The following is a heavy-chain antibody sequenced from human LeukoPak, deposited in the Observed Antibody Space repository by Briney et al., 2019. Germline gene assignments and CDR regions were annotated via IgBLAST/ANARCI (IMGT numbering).Heavy chain of an antibody. J-gene: IGHJ6*02. D-gene: IGHD3-3*01. V-gene: IGHV3-30-3*01. Sequence: GGSLRLSCAASGFTFSSYAMHWVRNAPGKGLEWVAVISYDGSKKYYADSVKGRFTISRDNSKNTLYLEMNSLRAEDTAVYYCARDGSNYDFWSGYYAPPTLYGMDVWGQGTTVTVSS. CDR3: ARDGSNYDFWSGYYAPPTLYGMDV. CDR2: ISYDGSKK. CDR1: GFTFSSYA.